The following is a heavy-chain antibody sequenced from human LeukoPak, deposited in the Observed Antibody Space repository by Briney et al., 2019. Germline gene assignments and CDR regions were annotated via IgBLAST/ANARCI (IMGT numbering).Heavy chain of an antibody. CDR2: ISYDGSNK. CDR1: GFRLSSYN. V-gene: IGHV3-30*18. J-gene: IGHJ4*02. CDR3: AKDAWVYYYGSGSHGFDY. D-gene: IGHD3-10*01. Sequence: GGSLRLSCAASGFRLSSYNMNWVRQAPGKGLEWVAVISYDGSNKYYADSVKGRFTISRDNSKNTLYLQMNSLRAEDTAVYYCAKDAWVYYYGSGSHGFDYWGQGTLVTVSS.